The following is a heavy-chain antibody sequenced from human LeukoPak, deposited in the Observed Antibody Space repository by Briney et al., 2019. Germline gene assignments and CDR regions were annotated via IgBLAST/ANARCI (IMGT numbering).Heavy chain of an antibody. V-gene: IGHV3-11*01. CDR2: ISSSGSTI. Sequence: GGSLILSCAASGFTFSDYYMSWIHQAPGKGLELVSYISSSGSTIYYADSVKGRFTISSDNAKNSLYLQMNSLRAEDTAVYYCARDPSTWTNWYFDLWGRGTLVTVSS. D-gene: IGHD5-12*01. J-gene: IGHJ2*01. CDR1: GFTFSDYY. CDR3: ARDPSTWTNWYFDL.